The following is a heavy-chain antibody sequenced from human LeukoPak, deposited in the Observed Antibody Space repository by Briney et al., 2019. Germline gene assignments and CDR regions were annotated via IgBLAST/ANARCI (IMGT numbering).Heavy chain of an antibody. Sequence: GGSLRLSCAASGFTFSSYVMSWVRQAPGKGLEWVSAISGSGGSIYYADSVKGRSTISRDNSKGTLYLQMNSLRAEDTAVYYCAKGYSSGWYDADFDSWGQGTLVTVS. J-gene: IGHJ4*02. V-gene: IGHV3-23*01. CDR2: ISGSGGSI. CDR3: AKGYSSGWYDADFDS. D-gene: IGHD6-19*01. CDR1: GFTFSSYV.